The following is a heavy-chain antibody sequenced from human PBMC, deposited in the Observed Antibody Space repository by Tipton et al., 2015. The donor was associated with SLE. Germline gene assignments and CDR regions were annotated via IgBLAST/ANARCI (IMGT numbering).Heavy chain of an antibody. CDR1: GGSISSHY. CDR3: ARDQIGDNPLDY. Sequence: LTCTVSGGSISSHYWSWIRQPPGKGLEWVGRIKSKTDGGTTDYAAPVKGRFTISSDDSKNTLYLQMNSLKTEDTAVYYCARDQIGDNPLDYWGQGTLVTVSS. CDR2: IKSKTDGGTT. V-gene: IGHV3-15*01. J-gene: IGHJ4*02. D-gene: IGHD3-10*01.